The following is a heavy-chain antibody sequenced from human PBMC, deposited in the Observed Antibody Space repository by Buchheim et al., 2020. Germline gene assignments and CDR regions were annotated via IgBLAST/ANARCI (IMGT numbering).Heavy chain of an antibody. D-gene: IGHD3-3*01. CDR3: ARHTRRIGGFLEWSYYYGMDV. Sequence: QLQLQESGPGLVKPSETLSLTCTVSGGSISSSSYYWGWIRQPPGKGLEWIGSIYYSGSTYYNPSLKSRVTISVDTSKNQFSLKLSSVTAADTAVYYCARHTRRIGGFLEWSYYYGMDVWGQGTT. CDR2: IYYSGST. CDR1: GGSISSSSYY. J-gene: IGHJ6*02. V-gene: IGHV4-39*01.